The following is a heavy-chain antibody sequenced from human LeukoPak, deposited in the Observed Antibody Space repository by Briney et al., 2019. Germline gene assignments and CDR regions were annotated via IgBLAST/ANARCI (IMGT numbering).Heavy chain of an antibody. D-gene: IGHD2-15*01. J-gene: IGHJ6*03. CDR3: ARVMVVAVYYYYYMDV. CDR1: GFTFSSYS. V-gene: IGHV3-21*01. Sequence: GGSLRPSCAASGFTFSSYSMNWVRQAPGKGLEWVSSISSSSSYIYYADSVKGRFTISRDNAKNSLYLQMNSLRAEDTAVYYCARVMVVAVYYYYYMDVWGKGTTVTVSS. CDR2: ISSSSSYI.